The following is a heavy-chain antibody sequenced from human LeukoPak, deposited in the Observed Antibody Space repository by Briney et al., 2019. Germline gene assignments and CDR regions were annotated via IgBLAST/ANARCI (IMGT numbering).Heavy chain of an antibody. V-gene: IGHV3-30*04. CDR1: GFTFSTYI. Sequence: GGSLRLSCAASGFTFSTYIMHWVRQAPGKGLEWMALISYDGSNKYYADSVKGRFTISRDNSKNTLYLQMNSLRAEDTAVYYCARSRAGVWYFDYWGQGTLVTVSS. D-gene: IGHD3-10*01. CDR2: ISYDGSNK. CDR3: ARSRAGVWYFDY. J-gene: IGHJ4*02.